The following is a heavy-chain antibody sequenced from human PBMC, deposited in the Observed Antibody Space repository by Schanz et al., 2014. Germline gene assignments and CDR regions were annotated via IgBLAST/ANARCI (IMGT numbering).Heavy chain of an antibody. V-gene: IGHV4-59*12. CDR1: GGSISSYY. J-gene: IGHJ4*02. D-gene: IGHD3-3*01. CDR3: SRGVLGSGYRQQYYFDH. CDR2: MYYSGST. Sequence: QVQLQESGPGLVKPSETLSLTCTVSGGSISSYYWSWIRQPPGKGLEWIGYMYYSGSTNYNPSLNTLVTISVDTSKNQVSLKVTSVTPADTAVYYCSRGVLGSGYRQQYYFDHWGQGTLVSVSS.